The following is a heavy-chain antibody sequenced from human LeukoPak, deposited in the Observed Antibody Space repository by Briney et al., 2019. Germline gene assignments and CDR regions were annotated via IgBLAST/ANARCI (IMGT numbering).Heavy chain of an antibody. CDR2: SSDSGGST. CDR3: AKDTSIGRYCTNGVCSPFDY. J-gene: IGHJ4*02. Sequence: GGSLRLSCAASGFTFSSYAMSWVRQAPGKGLEWISASSDSGGSTYDADSVKGRFTISRDNSKNTLYLQMNSLRAEDTAVYYCAKDTSIGRYCTNGVCSPFDYWGQGTLVTVSS. V-gene: IGHV3-23*01. CDR1: GFTFSSYA. D-gene: IGHD2-8*01.